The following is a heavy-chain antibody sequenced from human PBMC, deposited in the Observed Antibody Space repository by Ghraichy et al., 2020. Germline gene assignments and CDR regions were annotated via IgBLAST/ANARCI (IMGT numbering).Heavy chain of an antibody. D-gene: IGHD1-14*01. V-gene: IGHV4-34*01. CDR1: GGSFSDHY. CDR3: ARGGYCSPEYNFYGMDV. J-gene: IGHJ6*02. Sequence: SETLSLTCAVYGGSFSDHYWSWIRQPPGKGLEWIGEINHSGSTNYNPSLKSRVTISVDTSKNQFSLKLTSVTAADTALYYCARGGYCSPEYNFYGMDVWGQGTTVTVSS. CDR2: INHSGST.